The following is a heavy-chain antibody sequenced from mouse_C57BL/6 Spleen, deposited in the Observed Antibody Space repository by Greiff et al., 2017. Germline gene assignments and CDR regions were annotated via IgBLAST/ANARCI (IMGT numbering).Heavy chain of an antibody. V-gene: IGHV1-80*01. Sequence: QVQLKESGAELVKPGASVKISCKASGYAFSSYWMNWVKQRPGKGLEWIGQIYPGDGDTNYNGKFKGKATLTADKSSSTAYMQLSSLTSEDSAVYFCARDSNYYFDYWGQGTTLTVSS. J-gene: IGHJ2*01. CDR3: ARDSNYYFDY. CDR2: IYPGDGDT. D-gene: IGHD2-5*01. CDR1: GYAFSSYW.